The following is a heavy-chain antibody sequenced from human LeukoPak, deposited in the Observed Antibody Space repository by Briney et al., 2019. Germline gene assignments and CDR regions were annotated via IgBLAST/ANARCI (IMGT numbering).Heavy chain of an antibody. Sequence: AGGSLRLSCAASGFTFSSYGMHWVRQAPGKGLEWVAFIRYDGSNKYYADSVKGRFSISRDTSENTLYLEMSNLRREDTAVYYCARDYGLGSYAFDYWGQGTLVTVSS. V-gene: IGHV3-30*02. CDR3: ARDYGLGSYAFDY. CDR2: IRYDGSNK. CDR1: GFTFSSYG. J-gene: IGHJ4*02. D-gene: IGHD3-10*01.